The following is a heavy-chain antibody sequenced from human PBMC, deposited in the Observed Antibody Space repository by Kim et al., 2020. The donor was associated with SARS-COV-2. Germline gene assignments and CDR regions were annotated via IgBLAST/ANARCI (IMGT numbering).Heavy chain of an antibody. V-gene: IGHV4-39*01. CDR3: ARHSQGDYDSSGYYPDY. CDR1: GGSISSSSYY. D-gene: IGHD3-22*01. Sequence: SETLSLTCTVSGGSISSSSYYWGWIRQPPGKGLEWIGSIYYSGSTYYNPSLKSRVTISVDTSKNQFSLKLSSVTAADTAVYYCARHSQGDYDSSGYYPDYWCRGTLVTVSS. CDR2: IYYSGST. J-gene: IGHJ4*02.